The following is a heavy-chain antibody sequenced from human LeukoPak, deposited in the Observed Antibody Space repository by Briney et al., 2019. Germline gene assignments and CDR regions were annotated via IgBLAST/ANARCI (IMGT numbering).Heavy chain of an antibody. J-gene: IGHJ4*02. Sequence: PGGSLRLSCAASGFTFSSYAMSWVRQAPGKGLEWVSGINWNGGSTGYADSVKGRFTISRDNAKNSLYLQMNSLRAEDTALYYCARGPIAVAGTSFDYWGQGTLVTVSS. CDR3: ARGPIAVAGTSFDY. V-gene: IGHV3-20*04. CDR2: INWNGGST. CDR1: GFTFSSYA. D-gene: IGHD6-19*01.